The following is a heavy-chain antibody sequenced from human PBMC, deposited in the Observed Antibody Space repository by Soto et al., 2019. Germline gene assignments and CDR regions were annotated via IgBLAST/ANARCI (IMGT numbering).Heavy chain of an antibody. J-gene: IGHJ6*02. CDR2: IYPGDSDC. D-gene: IGHD3-10*01. Sequence: EVQLVQSGAEVKKPGESLKISCKGSRYSFTNYWIAWVRQMPGKGLEWMGIIYPGDSDCRYSPSFQGQVTISADKSISTAYLQWSSLKASDTAIYYCARPRSGSYRLDYYGMDVWGQGTTVTVSS. V-gene: IGHV5-51*01. CDR3: ARPRSGSYRLDYYGMDV. CDR1: RYSFTNYW.